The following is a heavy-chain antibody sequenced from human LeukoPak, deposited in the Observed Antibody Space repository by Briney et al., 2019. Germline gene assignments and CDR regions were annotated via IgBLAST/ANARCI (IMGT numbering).Heavy chain of an antibody. CDR2: IYHSGST. CDR3: ARHEGYSYGRHES. J-gene: IGHJ5*02. Sequence: PSETLSLTCAVSGYSISSGYYWGWIRQPPGRGLEWIGSIYHSGSTYYNPSLKTRVTISVDTSNNQFSLRLNSVTAADTAVYYCARHEGYSYGRHESWGQGTLVTVSP. D-gene: IGHD5-18*01. V-gene: IGHV4-38-2*01. CDR1: GYSISSGYY.